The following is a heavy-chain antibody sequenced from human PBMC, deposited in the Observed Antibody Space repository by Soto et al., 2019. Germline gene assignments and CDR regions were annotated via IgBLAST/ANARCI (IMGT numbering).Heavy chain of an antibody. Sequence: PGESLKISCKGSGYNFTTYWIGWVRQMPGKGLEWIGIIYPDDSNIVYSPSFQGQVTISADKSTGTAYVQWSSLKASDTAMYYCARHGLEGCNTSGCYRSFYYYGMDVWGQGTTVTVSS. CDR3: ARHGLEGCNTSGCYRSFYYYGMDV. CDR2: IYPDDSNI. J-gene: IGHJ6*02. V-gene: IGHV5-51*01. D-gene: IGHD2-2*02. CDR1: GYNFTTYW.